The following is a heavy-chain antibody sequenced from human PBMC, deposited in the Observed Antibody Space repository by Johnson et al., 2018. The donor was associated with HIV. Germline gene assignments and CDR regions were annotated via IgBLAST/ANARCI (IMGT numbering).Heavy chain of an antibody. J-gene: IGHJ3*02. CDR1: GFTFSSYW. V-gene: IGHV3-7*05. CDR2: INQDGSEK. CDR3: ARVRGKIPRGAFDI. Sequence: VQVVESGGGLVQPGGSLRLSCADSGFTFSSYWMNWVRQAPGKGLEWLANINQDGSEKYYVDSVKGRFTISRDNAKNSLYLQMNSLRAEDTAVYYCARVRGKIPRGAFDIWGQGTMVTV. D-gene: IGHD3-10*01.